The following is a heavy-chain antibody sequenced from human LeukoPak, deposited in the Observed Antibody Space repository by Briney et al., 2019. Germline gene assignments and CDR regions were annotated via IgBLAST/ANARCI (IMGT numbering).Heavy chain of an antibody. CDR3: ARGGLVPVRYWYFDL. CDR2: INPNSGGT. Sequence: GASVKVSCKASGYTFTGYYMHWVRQAPGQGLEWMGWINPNSGGTNYAQKFQGRVTMTRDTSISTAYMELSRLRSEDTAVYYCARGGLVPVRYWYFDLWGRGTLVTVSS. V-gene: IGHV1-2*02. D-gene: IGHD6-19*01. J-gene: IGHJ2*01. CDR1: GYTFTGYY.